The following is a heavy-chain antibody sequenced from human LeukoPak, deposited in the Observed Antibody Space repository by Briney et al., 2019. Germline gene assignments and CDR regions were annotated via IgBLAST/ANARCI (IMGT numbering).Heavy chain of an antibody. V-gene: IGHV3-23*01. D-gene: IGHD6-19*01. CDR1: GFTLISYA. Sequence: PGGSLRLSCASSGFTLISYARSWVRQAPWKGPEGVSTVTGSGRTTYYADSVKGRFTTYRDNSKNTVYLQVNSLRCEDSAGYFFTKTTPLTGSSSGWSSNYFDYWGQGTLVTVSS. J-gene: IGHJ4*02. CDR2: VTGSGRTT. CDR3: TKTTPLTGSSSGWSSNYFDY.